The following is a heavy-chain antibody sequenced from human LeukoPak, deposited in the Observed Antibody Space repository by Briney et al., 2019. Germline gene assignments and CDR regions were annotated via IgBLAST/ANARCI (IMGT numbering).Heavy chain of an antibody. V-gene: IGHV3-66*01. J-gene: IGHJ4*02. D-gene: IGHD3-10*01. CDR2: IYSGGST. Sequence: GGSLRLSCEASGFTFSSYYMSWVRQAPGRGLEWVSVIYSGGSTYYADSVKGRFTISRDNSKNTLFLQMNSLRAGDTAVYYRARGTVTMVDYWGQGTLVTVSS. CDR1: GFTFSSYY. CDR3: ARGTVTMVDY.